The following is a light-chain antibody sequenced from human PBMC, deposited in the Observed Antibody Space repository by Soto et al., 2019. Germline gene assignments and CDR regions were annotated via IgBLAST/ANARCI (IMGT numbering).Light chain of an antibody. J-gene: IGKJ1*01. CDR3: QQYGSSGT. CDR1: QSVSSSY. CDR2: DAP. V-gene: IGKV3-20*01. Sequence: EIVLTQSPGTLSLSPGERATLSCRASQSVSSSYLAWYQQKPGQAPRLLIYDAPTRATGVPDRFRGSGSGTDFTLTITRLEPEDFVVYYCQQYGSSGTFGQGTKVDIK.